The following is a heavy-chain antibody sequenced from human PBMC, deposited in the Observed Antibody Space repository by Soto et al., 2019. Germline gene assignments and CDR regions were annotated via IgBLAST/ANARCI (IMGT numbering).Heavy chain of an antibody. CDR2: ISSSSSYI. Sequence: GGSLRLSCAASGFTFSGYSMNWVRQSPGKGLEWVSSISSSSSYIYYADSVKGRFTISRDNAKNSLYLQMNSLRAEDTAVYYCARARIAAATLFDPWGQGTLVTVSS. J-gene: IGHJ5*02. V-gene: IGHV3-21*01. CDR1: GFTFSGYS. D-gene: IGHD6-13*01. CDR3: ARARIAAATLFDP.